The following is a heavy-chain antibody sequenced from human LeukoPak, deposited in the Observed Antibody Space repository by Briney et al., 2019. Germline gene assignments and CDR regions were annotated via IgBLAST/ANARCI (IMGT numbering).Heavy chain of an antibody. V-gene: IGHV3-11*04. Sequence: GGSLRLSCAASGFTFSDYYMSWIRQAPGKGLEWVSYISSGGSGMHYADSVKGRFTISRDNAKNLLYLQMNSLRAEDTAVYYCASGDGTVDYWGQGTLVTVSS. D-gene: IGHD4-17*01. CDR3: ASGDGTVDY. CDR1: GFTFSDYY. CDR2: ISSGGSGM. J-gene: IGHJ4*02.